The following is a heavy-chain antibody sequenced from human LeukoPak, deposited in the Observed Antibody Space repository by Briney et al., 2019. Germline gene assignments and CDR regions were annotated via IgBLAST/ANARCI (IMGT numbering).Heavy chain of an antibody. CDR1: GYTFTGYY. Sequence: ASVKVSCKAPGYTFTGYYMHWVRQAPGQGLEWMGRINPNSGGTNYAQKFQGRVTMTRDTSISTAYMELSRLRSDDTAVYYCTREGGRKNACNDYWGQGTLVTVSS. D-gene: IGHD1-26*01. CDR2: INPNSGGT. J-gene: IGHJ4*02. CDR3: TREGGRKNACNDY. V-gene: IGHV1-2*06.